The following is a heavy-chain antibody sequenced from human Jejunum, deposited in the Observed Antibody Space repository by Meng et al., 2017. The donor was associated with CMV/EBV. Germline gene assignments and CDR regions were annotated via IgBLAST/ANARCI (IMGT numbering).Heavy chain of an antibody. V-gene: IGHV4-39*07. J-gene: IGHJ5*02. Sequence: QLQVKEPGPGLVKPSETLSLSCTVSGVSNSSSDYYWGWIRQSPGKGLEWIGTIYYSGSTYTNPSLNSAVTISVDTSKNQFSLKLSFVTAADTAVYYCASGIKTGIVDLWGQGTLVTVSS. CDR1: GVSNSSSDYY. CDR2: IYYSGST. D-gene: IGHD7-27*01. CDR3: ASGIKTGIVDL.